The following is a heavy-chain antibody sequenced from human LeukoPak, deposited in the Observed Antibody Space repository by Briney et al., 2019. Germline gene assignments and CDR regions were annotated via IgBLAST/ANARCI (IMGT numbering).Heavy chain of an antibody. CDR3: AKDDYYDSSGYFDY. CDR1: GFTFSSYG. V-gene: IGHV3-33*06. CDR2: IWYDGSNK. Sequence: GGSLGLSCAASGFTFSSYGMHWVRQAPGKGLEWVAVIWYDGSNKYYADSVKGRFTISRDNSKNTLYLQMNSLRAEDTAVYYCAKDDYYDSSGYFDYWGQGTLVTVSS. J-gene: IGHJ4*02. D-gene: IGHD3-22*01.